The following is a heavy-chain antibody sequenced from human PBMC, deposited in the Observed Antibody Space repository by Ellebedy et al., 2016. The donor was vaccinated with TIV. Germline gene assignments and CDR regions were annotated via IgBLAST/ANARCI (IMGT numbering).Heavy chain of an antibody. CDR3: ARDLYSGYDYMDY. CDR1: GYTFTSYA. V-gene: IGHV1-18*01. Sequence: ASVKVSXKASGYTFTSYAMHWVRQAPGQRLEWMGWISAYNGNTNYAQKLQGRVTMTTDTSTSTAYMELRSLRSDDTAVYYCARDLYSGYDYMDYWGQGTLVTVSS. J-gene: IGHJ4*02. CDR2: ISAYNGNT. D-gene: IGHD5-12*01.